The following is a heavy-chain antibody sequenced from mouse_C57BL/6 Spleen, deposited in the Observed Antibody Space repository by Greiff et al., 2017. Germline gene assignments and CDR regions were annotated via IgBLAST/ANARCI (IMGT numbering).Heavy chain of an antibody. CDR1: GYTFTSYW. Sequence: QVQLQQPGAELVRPGSSVKLSCKASGYTFTSYWMHWVKQRPIQGLEWIGNIDPSDSETHYNQKFKDKATLTVDKSSSTAYMQLSSLTSEDSAVYYCARGGYGYLYYFDYWGQGTTLTVSS. D-gene: IGHD2-2*01. J-gene: IGHJ2*01. CDR3: ARGGYGYLYYFDY. CDR2: IDPSDSET. V-gene: IGHV1-52*01.